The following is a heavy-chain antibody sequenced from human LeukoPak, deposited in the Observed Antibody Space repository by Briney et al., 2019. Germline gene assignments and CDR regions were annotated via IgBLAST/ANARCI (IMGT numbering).Heavy chain of an antibody. CDR1: GYTFTSYG. Sequence: ASVKVSCKASGYTFTSYGISWVRQAPGQGLEWMGRIIPILGIANYAQKFQGRVTITADKSTSTAYMELSSLRSEDTAVYYCARDRGYSSGWYYFDYWGQGTLVTVSS. CDR2: IIPILGIA. CDR3: ARDRGYSSGWYYFDY. J-gene: IGHJ4*02. D-gene: IGHD6-19*01. V-gene: IGHV1-69*04.